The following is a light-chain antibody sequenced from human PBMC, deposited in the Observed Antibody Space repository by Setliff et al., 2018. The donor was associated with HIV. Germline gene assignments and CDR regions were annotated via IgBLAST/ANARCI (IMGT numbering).Light chain of an antibody. Sequence: LTQPASVSGSPGQSITISCTGTSSDVGGYNLVSWYQQHPGKAPKLLIFEVSKRPSGVSDRFAGSKSGNTASLTISGLQTEDGADYHCSSFASSITGLFGGGTKVTVL. J-gene: IGLJ2*01. CDR1: SSDVGGYNL. CDR3: SSFASSITGL. CDR2: EVS. V-gene: IGLV2-23*02.